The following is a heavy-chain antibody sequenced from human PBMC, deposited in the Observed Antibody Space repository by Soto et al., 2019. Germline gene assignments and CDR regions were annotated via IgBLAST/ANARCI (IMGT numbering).Heavy chain of an antibody. CDR2: IYTGGSA. CDR1: GSTVSSNY. CDR3: ARDYSISRYYGMDV. Sequence: EVQLVETGGGLTQPGGSLRLSCAASGSTVSSNYMSWVRQAPGKGLEWVSLIYTGGSAYYADSVKGRFTISRDNSKNTLYLQMNSLRAEDTAVYYCARDYSISRYYGMDVWGQGTTVTVSS. D-gene: IGHD4-4*01. V-gene: IGHV3-53*02. J-gene: IGHJ6*02.